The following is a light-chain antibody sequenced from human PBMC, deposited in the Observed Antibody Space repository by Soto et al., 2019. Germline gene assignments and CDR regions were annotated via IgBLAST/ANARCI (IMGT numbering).Light chain of an antibody. J-gene: IGLJ1*01. CDR1: NIGSKL. Sequence: SYELTQPPSVSVAPGKTVSITCGGDNIGSKLVHWYRQKPGQAPMLVIYYDSDRPSGIAERFSGSNSGNTATLSISRVEGGDEADYYCQVWDSTSDLYVFGTGTKVTVL. CDR3: QVWDSTSDLYV. V-gene: IGLV3-21*04. CDR2: YDS.